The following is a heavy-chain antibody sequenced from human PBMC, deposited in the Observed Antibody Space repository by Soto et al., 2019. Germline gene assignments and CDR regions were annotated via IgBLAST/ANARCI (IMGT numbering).Heavy chain of an antibody. D-gene: IGHD2-21*02. CDR2: IYYSGGT. J-gene: IGHJ4*02. V-gene: IGHV4-30-4*02. Sequence: PSETLSLTCTVSGGSISSGDYYWSWIRQPPGKGLEWIGYIYYSGGTYYNPSLKSRVTISVDTSTSTVHMELGSLTSEDTAVYYCARGGGIVVVTAPYXHWGQGTLVXVSS. CDR3: ARGGGIVVVTAPYXH. CDR1: GGSISSGDYY.